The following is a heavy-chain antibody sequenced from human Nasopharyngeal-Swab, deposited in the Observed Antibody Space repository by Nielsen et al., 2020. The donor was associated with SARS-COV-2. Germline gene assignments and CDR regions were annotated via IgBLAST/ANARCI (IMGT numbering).Heavy chain of an antibody. D-gene: IGHD3-22*01. Sequence: ASVKVSCKASGYTFTSYGISWVRQAPGQGLEWMGWISAYNGNTNYAQKLQDRVTLTTDTSTNTVYMEVRSLRSDDTAMYYCARGRYDSSPGDYWGQGTLVTVSS. CDR2: ISAYNGNT. J-gene: IGHJ4*02. CDR1: GYTFTSYG. V-gene: IGHV1-18*01. CDR3: ARGRYDSSPGDY.